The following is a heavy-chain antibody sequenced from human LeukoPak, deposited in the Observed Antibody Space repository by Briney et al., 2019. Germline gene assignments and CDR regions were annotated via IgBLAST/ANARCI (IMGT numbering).Heavy chain of an antibody. CDR2: IYYSGST. Sequence: LRLSCAVSRFAFSNYGMSWVRQHPGKGLEWIGYIYYSGSTYYNPSLKSRVTISVDTSKNQFSLKLSSVTAADTAVYYCARGSGGHYYDSSGYYYGDYWGQGTLVTVSS. CDR1: RFAFSNYG. V-gene: IGHV4-31*02. D-gene: IGHD3-22*01. J-gene: IGHJ4*02. CDR3: ARGSGGHYYDSSGYYYGDY.